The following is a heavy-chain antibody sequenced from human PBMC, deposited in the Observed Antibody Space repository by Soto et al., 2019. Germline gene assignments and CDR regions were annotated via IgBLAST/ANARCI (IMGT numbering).Heavy chain of an antibody. CDR3: ARGAYYDFWSGLDAFDI. J-gene: IGHJ3*02. Sequence: GGSLRLSCAASGFTVSSYWMSWVRQAPGKGLEWVANIKQDGSEKYYVDSVKGRFTISRDNAKNSLYLQMNSLRAEDTAVYYCARGAYYDFWSGLDAFDIWGQGTMVTVSS. V-gene: IGHV3-7*01. CDR1: GFTVSSYW. D-gene: IGHD3-3*01. CDR2: IKQDGSEK.